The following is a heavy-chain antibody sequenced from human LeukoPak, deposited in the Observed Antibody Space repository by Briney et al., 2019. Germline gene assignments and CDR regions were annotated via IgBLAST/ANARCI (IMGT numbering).Heavy chain of an antibody. J-gene: IGHJ3*02. CDR1: GGSISSYY. CDR2: IYTSGST. D-gene: IGHD5-18*01. V-gene: IGHV4-4*07. CDR3: ARDHPRGYSYGYTNAFDI. Sequence: SETLSLTXTVSGGSISSYYWSWIRQPAGKGLEWIGRIYTSGSTNYNPSLKSRVTMSVDTSKNQFSLKLSSVTAADTAVYYCARDHPRGYSYGYTNAFDIWGLGTMVTVSS.